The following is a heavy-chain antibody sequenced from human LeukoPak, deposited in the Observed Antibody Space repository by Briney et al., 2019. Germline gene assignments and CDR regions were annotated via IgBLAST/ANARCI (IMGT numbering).Heavy chain of an antibody. V-gene: IGHV4-59*01. Sequence: SETLSLTCTVSGGSISSYYWSWIRQPPGKGLERIGYIYYSGSTNYNPSLKSRVTISVDTSKNQFSLKLSSVTAADTAVYYCARSGLNFGVVITQNWFDPWGQGTLVTVSS. D-gene: IGHD3-3*01. CDR3: ARSGLNFGVVITQNWFDP. J-gene: IGHJ5*02. CDR2: IYYSGST. CDR1: GGSISSYY.